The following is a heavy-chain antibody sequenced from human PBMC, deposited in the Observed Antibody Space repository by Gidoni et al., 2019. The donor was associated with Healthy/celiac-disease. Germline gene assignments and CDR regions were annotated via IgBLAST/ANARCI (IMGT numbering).Heavy chain of an antibody. V-gene: IGHV4-34*01. CDR1: GGSFSGYY. CDR2: INHSGST. Sequence: QVQLQQWGAGLLKPSETLSLTCAVYGGSFSGYYWSWIRQPPGKGLEWIGEINHSGSTNYNPSLKSRVTISVDTSKNQFPLKQSSVTAADTAVYYCASARPYRSWGQGTLVTVSS. CDR3: ASARPYRS. D-gene: IGHD2-21*01. J-gene: IGHJ4*02.